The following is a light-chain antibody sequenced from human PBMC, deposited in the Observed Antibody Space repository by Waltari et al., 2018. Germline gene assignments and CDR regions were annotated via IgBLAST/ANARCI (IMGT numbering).Light chain of an antibody. J-gene: IGKJ1*01. CDR2: KAS. Sequence: DIQMTQSPSTLSASVGDRVTITCRASQSISDWLAWYQQEPGKAPKVLIYKASNLESGVPSRFSGSGSGTEFTLTISSLQPEDFATYYCQQYDTFGSFGQGTKVEIK. V-gene: IGKV1-5*03. CDR3: QQYDTFGS. CDR1: QSISDW.